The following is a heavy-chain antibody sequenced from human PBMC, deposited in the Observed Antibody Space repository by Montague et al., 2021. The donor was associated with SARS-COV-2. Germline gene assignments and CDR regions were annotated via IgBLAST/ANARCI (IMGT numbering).Heavy chain of an antibody. Sequence: SETLSLTCTVSGGSISSYYWSWIRQPAGKGLEWIGRIYTSGSTNXNPSLKSRVTMSVDTSKNQFSLKLSSVTAADTAVYYCAREGSITIFGVVIGSPYYYYMDVWGKGTTVTVSS. J-gene: IGHJ6*03. CDR2: IYTSGST. CDR1: GGSISSYY. CDR3: AREGSITIFGVVIGSPYYYYMDV. D-gene: IGHD3-3*01. V-gene: IGHV4-4*07.